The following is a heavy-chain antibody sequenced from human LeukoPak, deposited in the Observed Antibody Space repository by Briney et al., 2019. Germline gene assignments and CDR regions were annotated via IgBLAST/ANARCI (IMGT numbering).Heavy chain of an antibody. CDR1: GYTFTSYG. V-gene: IGHV1-18*01. CDR3: ARVTPIYSDSPPFDY. J-gene: IGHJ4*02. Sequence: ASVKVSCKASGYTFTSYGISWVRQAPGQGLEWMGWISAYNGNTNYAQKLQGRITMNTDTSTRTAYMELRSLKSDDTAVYYCARVTPIYSDSPPFDYWGQGTLVTVSS. CDR2: ISAYNGNT. D-gene: IGHD4-11*01.